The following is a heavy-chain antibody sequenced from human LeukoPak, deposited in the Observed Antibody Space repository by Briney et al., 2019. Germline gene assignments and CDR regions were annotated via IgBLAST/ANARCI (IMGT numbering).Heavy chain of an antibody. CDR3: ARDQVGRDDDILTGYYPLDY. Sequence: GGSLRLSCAASGFTFSSYSMNWVRQAPGKGLEWVSSISSSSSYIYYADSVKGRFTISRDNAKNSLYLQMNSLRAEDTAVYYCARDQVGRDDDILTGYYPLDYWGQGTLVTVSS. CDR1: GFTFSSYS. D-gene: IGHD3-9*01. J-gene: IGHJ4*02. CDR2: ISSSSSYI. V-gene: IGHV3-21*01.